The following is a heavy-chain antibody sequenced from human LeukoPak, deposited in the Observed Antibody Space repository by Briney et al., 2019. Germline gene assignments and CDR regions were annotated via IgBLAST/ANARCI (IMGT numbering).Heavy chain of an antibody. CDR2: IYYSGST. CDR1: GGSISSGDYY. J-gene: IGHJ4*02. V-gene: IGHV4-30-4*08. D-gene: IGHD6-13*01. Sequence: PSETLSLTCTVSGGSISSGDYYWSWIRQPPGKGLEWIGYIYYSGSTYYNPSLKSRVTISVDTSKNQFSLKLSSVTAADTAVYYCARHEPAAGTPFDYWGQGTLVTVSS. CDR3: ARHEPAAGTPFDY.